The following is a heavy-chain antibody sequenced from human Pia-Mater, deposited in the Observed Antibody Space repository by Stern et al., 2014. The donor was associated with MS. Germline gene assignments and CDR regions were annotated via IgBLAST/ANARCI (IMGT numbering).Heavy chain of an antibody. CDR3: ARSNYCSGGSCYYYYGMDV. CDR1: GYTFTGYY. J-gene: IGHJ6*02. Sequence: QLVQSGAEVKKPGASVKVSCKASGYTFTGYYMHWVRQAPGQGLEWMGRIHPNSGGTNYAQKFQGRVTMTRDTSISTAYMELSRLRSDDTAVYYCARSNYCSGGSCYYYYGMDVWGQGTTVTVSS. D-gene: IGHD2-15*01. CDR2: IHPNSGGT. V-gene: IGHV1-2*06.